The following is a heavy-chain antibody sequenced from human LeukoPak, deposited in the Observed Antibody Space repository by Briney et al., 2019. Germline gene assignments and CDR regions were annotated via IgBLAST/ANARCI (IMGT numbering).Heavy chain of an antibody. V-gene: IGHV3-43*02. CDR2: ISGDGGST. CDR1: GFTFDDYA. CDR3: AKAQRDIDDMWTGYYYYYYGMDV. D-gene: IGHD3-9*01. J-gene: IGHJ6*02. Sequence: GGSLRLSCAASGFTFDDYAMHWVRQAPGKGLEWVSLISGDGGSTYYADSVKGRFTISRDNSKNSLYLQMNSLRTEDTALYYCAKAQRDIDDMWTGYYYYYYGMDVWGQGTTVTVSS.